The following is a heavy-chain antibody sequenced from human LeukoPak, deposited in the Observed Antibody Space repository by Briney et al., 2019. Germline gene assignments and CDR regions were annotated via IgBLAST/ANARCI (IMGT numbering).Heavy chain of an antibody. CDR1: GYSFTSYW. D-gene: IGHD2-15*01. J-gene: IGHJ5*02. V-gene: IGHV5-51*01. CDR2: IYPGDSDT. Sequence: GESLKISCKGSGYSFTSYWIGWVRQMPGKGLEWMGIIYPGDSDTRYSPSFQGQVTISADKSISTAYLQWSSLKASDTAMYYCARSQGYCSGGSCLQGDWFDPWGQGTLVTVSS. CDR3: ARSQGYCSGGSCLQGDWFDP.